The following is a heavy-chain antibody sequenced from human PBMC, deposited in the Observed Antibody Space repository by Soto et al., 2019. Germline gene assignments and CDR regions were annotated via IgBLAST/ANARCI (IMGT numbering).Heavy chain of an antibody. CDR2: IRPGGGST. V-gene: IGHV3-23*01. D-gene: IGHD2-8*02. Sequence: EVQVLESGGGLVQTGGSLRLSCAASGFTLRDYAMTWVRQAPGKGLEWVSAIRPGGGSTYYADSVKGRFTISRDDSKNTLHLQMNSLRVEDTAVYYCAKDHSNWWWGPWGQGTLVTVSS. J-gene: IGHJ5*02. CDR3: AKDHSNWWWGP. CDR1: GFTLRDYA.